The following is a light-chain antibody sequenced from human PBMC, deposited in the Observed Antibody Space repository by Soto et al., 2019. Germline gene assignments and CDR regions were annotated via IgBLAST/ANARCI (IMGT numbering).Light chain of an antibody. CDR2: DAS. CDR3: QQCNPNSPAWT. J-gene: IGKJ1*01. Sequence: DIQMTQSPPTLSASVGDRVTITCRASQSISYWLAWYQQKPGKAPELLIHDASTLQGGVPSRFSGSGSGTEFTLTISSLQPDDFGTYYCQQCNPNSPAWTFGQGTKVDIK. V-gene: IGKV1-5*01. CDR1: QSISYW.